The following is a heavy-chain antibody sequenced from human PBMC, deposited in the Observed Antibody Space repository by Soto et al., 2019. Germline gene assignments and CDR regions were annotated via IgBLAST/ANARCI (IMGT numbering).Heavy chain of an antibody. CDR3: TRDSFFISTSTVTTDAF. V-gene: IGHV1-18*04. Sequence: VELVQSGAEVKKPGASVRVSCKASGYTFSSFGLSWVRQAPGQGPEWMGWISPETGKTEYSHKFQGRVTMTTDTSTRTLFLDLGSVTSVDTAVYYCTRDSFFISTSTVTTDAFWGQGTLVTVSS. CDR1: GYTFSSFG. CDR2: ISPETGKT. J-gene: IGHJ4*02. D-gene: IGHD4-17*01.